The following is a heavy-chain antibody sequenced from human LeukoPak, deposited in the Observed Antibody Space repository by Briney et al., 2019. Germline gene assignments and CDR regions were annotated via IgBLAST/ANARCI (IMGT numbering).Heavy chain of an antibody. D-gene: IGHD6-19*01. V-gene: IGHV4-59*01. Sequence: SETLSLTCTVSGGSISSYYWSWIRQPPGKGLEWIGYIYYSGSTNYNPSLKSRVTISVDTSKNQFSLKLSSVTAADTAVYYCARARGWGDNWFDPWGQGTLVTDSS. CDR3: ARARGWGDNWFDP. J-gene: IGHJ5*02. CDR2: IYYSGST. CDR1: GGSISSYY.